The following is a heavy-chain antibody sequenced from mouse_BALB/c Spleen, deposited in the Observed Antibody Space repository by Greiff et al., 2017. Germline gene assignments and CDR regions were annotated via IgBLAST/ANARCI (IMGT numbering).Heavy chain of an antibody. CDR1: GYSITSGYY. J-gene: IGHJ4*01. Sequence: EVKLVESGPGLVKPSQSLSLTCSVTGYSITSGYYWNWIRQFPGNKLEWMGYISYDGSNNYNPSLKNRISITRDTSKNQFFLKLNSVTTEDTATYYCARDFITTVVADSYYAMDYWGQGTSVTVSS. D-gene: IGHD1-1*01. CDR2: ISYDGSN. CDR3: ARDFITTVVADSYYAMDY. V-gene: IGHV3-6*02.